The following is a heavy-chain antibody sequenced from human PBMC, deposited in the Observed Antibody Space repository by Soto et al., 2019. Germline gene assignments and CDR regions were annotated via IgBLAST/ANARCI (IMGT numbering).Heavy chain of an antibody. V-gene: IGHV1-2*04. J-gene: IGHJ6*02. CDR1: GYTFTGYY. CDR2: INPNSGGT. CDR3: ARGPTAVAGHYYYYGMDV. Sequence: ASVKVSCKASGYTFTGYYMHWVRQAPGQGLEWMGWINPNSGGTNYAQKFQGWVTMTRDTSISTAYMELSRLRSDDTAVYYCARGPTAVAGHYYYYGMDVWGQGTTVTVSS. D-gene: IGHD6-19*01.